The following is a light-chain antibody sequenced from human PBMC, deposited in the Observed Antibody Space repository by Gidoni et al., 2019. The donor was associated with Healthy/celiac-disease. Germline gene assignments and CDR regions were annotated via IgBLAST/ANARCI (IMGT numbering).Light chain of an antibody. CDR1: KLGDKY. CDR3: QAWDSSTGVV. CDR2: QVS. Sequence: SYELTQPPSVSVSPGQTASITCSGDKLGDKYACWYQQKPGQSPVLVIYQVSKRPSGIPERFSGSNSGNTATLTICGTQAMDEADYYCQAWDSSTGVVFGGGTKLTVL. J-gene: IGLJ2*01. V-gene: IGLV3-1*01.